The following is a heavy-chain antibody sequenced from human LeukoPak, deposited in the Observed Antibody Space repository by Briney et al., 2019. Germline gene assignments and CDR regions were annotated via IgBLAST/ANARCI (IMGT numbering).Heavy chain of an antibody. V-gene: IGHV3-23*01. CDR3: ARGDFWSGSSDY. J-gene: IGHJ4*02. CDR1: GFTFSSCA. CDR2: ISGSGGST. Sequence: PGGSLILSCAASGFTFSSCAMSWVREAPGKGLEWVSAISGSGGSTYYADSVKGRFTISRENAKNSLYLQMNSLRAGDTAVYYCARGDFWSGSSDYWGQGTLVTVSS. D-gene: IGHD3-3*01.